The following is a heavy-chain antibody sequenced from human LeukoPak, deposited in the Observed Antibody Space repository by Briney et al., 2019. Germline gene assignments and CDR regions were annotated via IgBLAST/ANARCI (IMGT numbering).Heavy chain of an antibody. D-gene: IGHD4-23*01. CDR1: GFPFSSYA. CDR3: ARGRPHGNDY. V-gene: IGHV3-23*01. CDR2: ISDSGGRT. J-gene: IGHJ4*02. Sequence: GGSLRLSCAASGFPFSSYAMSWVRQVPGKGLEWVSVISDSGGRTYSAASVKGRFSISRDNAKNTLYLQMNSLRVEDTAVYYCARGRPHGNDYWGQGTLVTVSS.